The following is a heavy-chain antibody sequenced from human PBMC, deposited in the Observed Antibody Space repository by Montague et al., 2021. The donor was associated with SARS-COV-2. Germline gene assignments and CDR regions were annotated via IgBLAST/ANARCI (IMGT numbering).Heavy chain of an antibody. D-gene: IGHD3-10*01. Sequence: SETLSLTCTVSSNSISSYYWTWIRQPPGKGLEWIGYVHNTGTTNYNPSLKSRVTISVDISKKQISLTLRSMNAADTAVYYCAGQGGNFYGSGSSGLYYYGMDVWGQGITVTVSS. J-gene: IGHJ6*02. CDR2: VHNTGTT. V-gene: IGHV4-59*01. CDR1: SNSISSYY. CDR3: AGQGGNFYGSGSSGLYYYGMDV.